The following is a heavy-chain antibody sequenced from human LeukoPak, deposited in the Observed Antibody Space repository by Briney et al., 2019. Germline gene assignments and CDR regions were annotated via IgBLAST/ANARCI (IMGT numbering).Heavy chain of an antibody. CDR2: ISWDGGST. J-gene: IGHJ4*02. D-gene: IGHD3-22*01. CDR3: ASIIRYYYDSSGFPSG. CDR1: GFTFDDYA. V-gene: IGHV3-43D*03. Sequence: GGSLRLSCAASGFTFDDYAMHWVRQAPGKGLEWVSLISWDGGSTYYADSVKGRFTISRDNSKNSLYLQMNSLRAEDTAVYYCASIIRYYYDSSGFPSGWGQGTLVTVSS.